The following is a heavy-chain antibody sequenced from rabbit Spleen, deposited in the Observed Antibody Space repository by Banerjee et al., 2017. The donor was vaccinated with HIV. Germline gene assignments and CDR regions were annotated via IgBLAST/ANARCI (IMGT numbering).Heavy chain of an antibody. CDR1: GFDLNNYYY. CDR3: ARDLPEIIGWNFGF. V-gene: IGHV1S40*01. CDR2: IYGGGSGST. Sequence: QSLEESGGGLVQPEGSLTLTCTASGFDLNNYYYMCWVRQAPGKGLEWIACIYGGGSGSTYYASWAKGRFTISKTSSTTVTLQMTSLTAADTATYFCARDLPEIIGWNFGFWGQGTLVTVS. J-gene: IGHJ3*01. D-gene: IGHD1-1*01.